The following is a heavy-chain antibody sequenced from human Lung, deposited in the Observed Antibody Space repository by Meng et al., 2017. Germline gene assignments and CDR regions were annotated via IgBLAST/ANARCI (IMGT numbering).Heavy chain of an antibody. CDR2: INHSGST. D-gene: IGHD4-11*01. J-gene: IGHJ4*02. Sequence: GAGTFKPSQNPSPSRVVSGGALRDFYRGWIRQPPGKGLEWIGEINHSGSTNYNPSLESRATISVDTSQNNLSLKLSSVTAADSAVYYCARGPTTMAHDFDYWGQGTLVTVSS. V-gene: IGHV4-34*01. CDR1: GGALRDFY. CDR3: ARGPTTMAHDFDY.